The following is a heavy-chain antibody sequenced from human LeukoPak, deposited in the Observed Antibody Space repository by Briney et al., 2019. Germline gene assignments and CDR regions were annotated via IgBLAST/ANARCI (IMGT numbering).Heavy chain of an antibody. CDR2: INHSGST. V-gene: IGHV4-30-2*01. D-gene: IGHD1-26*01. Sequence: SQTLSLTCTVSGVSISSGGYSWRWIRQPPGKGLEWIGEINHSGSTNYNPSLKSRVTISVDTSKNQFSLKLSSVTAADTAVYYCARGPLGATTFFDYWGQGTLVTVSS. CDR3: ARGPLGATTFFDY. J-gene: IGHJ4*02. CDR1: GVSISSGGYS.